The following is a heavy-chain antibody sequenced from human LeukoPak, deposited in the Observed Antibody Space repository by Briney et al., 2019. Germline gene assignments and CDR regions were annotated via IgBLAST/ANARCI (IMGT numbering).Heavy chain of an antibody. V-gene: IGHV4-59*02. J-gene: IGHJ4*02. CDR2: IYYSGST. D-gene: IGHD3-3*01. Sequence: PSETLSLTCTVSGGSVSSYYWSWIRQPPGKGLEWIGYIYYSGSTNYNPSLKSRVTISVDTSKNQFSLKLSSVTAADTAVYYCARVGDFWSGQELDYWCQGTLVTVSA. CDR1: GGSVSSYY. CDR3: ARVGDFWSGQELDY.